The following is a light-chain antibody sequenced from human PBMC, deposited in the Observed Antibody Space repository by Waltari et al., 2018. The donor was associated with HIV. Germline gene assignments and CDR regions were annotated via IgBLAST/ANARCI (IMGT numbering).Light chain of an antibody. CDR3: SSYTSSRSWV. CDR2: EVS. CDR1: SSDVGGYNY. V-gene: IGLV2-14*01. J-gene: IGLJ3*02. Sequence: QSALTQPASVSGSPGQSITISCTGTSSDVGGYNYVSWYQQHPGKAPKLMVYEVSKRPSGGSNRFSGSKSGNTASLTISGLQAEDEADYYCSSYTSSRSWVFGGGTKLTVL.